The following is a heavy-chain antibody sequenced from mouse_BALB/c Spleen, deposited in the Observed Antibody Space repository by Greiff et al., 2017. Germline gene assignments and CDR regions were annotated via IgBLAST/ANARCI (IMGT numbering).Heavy chain of an antibody. CDR1: GFTFSSYA. D-gene: IGHD1-1*01. J-gene: IGHJ4*01. V-gene: IGHV5-6-5*01. CDR2: ISSGGST. CDR3: ARSSSWDYYAMDY. Sequence: DVHLVESGGGLVKPGGSLKLSCAASGFTFSSYAMSWVRQTPEKRLEWVASISSGGSTYYPDSVKGRFTISRDNARNILYLQMSSLRSEDTAMYYCARSSSWDYYAMDYWGQGTSVTVSS.